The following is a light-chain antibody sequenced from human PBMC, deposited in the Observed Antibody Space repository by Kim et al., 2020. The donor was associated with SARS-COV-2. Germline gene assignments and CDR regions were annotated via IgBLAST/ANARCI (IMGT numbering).Light chain of an antibody. CDR1: QSIRSY. CDR2: AAS. CDR3: QQRYSTPLT. Sequence: SAYQADRVTNTCRASQSIRSYLNWFQPRPRKAPNLLIYAASSLQSCVPSSCSGSGSGTDFALTISSLQPQDFSTYYCQQRYSTPLTFGGGTKLEI. V-gene: IGKV1-39*01. J-gene: IGKJ4*01.